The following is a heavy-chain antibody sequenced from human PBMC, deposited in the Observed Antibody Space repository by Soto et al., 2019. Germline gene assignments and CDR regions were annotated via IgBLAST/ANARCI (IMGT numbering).Heavy chain of an antibody. D-gene: IGHD6-19*01. J-gene: IGHJ4*02. Sequence: GGSLRLSCAASGFTLSSSWMSWVRQAPGKGLEWVANIKQDGSEKYYVDSVKGRFTISRDNAKNSLYLQMNSLRAEDTAVYYCAREGSGWYWRVFDYWGQGTLVTVS. CDR1: GFTLSSSW. CDR2: IKQDGSEK. CDR3: AREGSGWYWRVFDY. V-gene: IGHV3-7*01.